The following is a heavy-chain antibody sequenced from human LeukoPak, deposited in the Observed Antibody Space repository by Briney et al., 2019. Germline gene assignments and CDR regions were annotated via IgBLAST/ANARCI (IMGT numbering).Heavy chain of an antibody. Sequence: GGSLRLSCAASGFTFSSYAMSWVRQAPGKGLEWVSAISGSGGSTYYADSVKGRFTISRDNSKNTLYLQMNSLRAEDTAVYYCAKYHVVVVPAAIWDYYYYYMDVWGKGTTVTVSS. CDR1: GFTFSSYA. CDR2: ISGSGGST. J-gene: IGHJ6*03. CDR3: AKYHVVVVPAAIWDYYYYYMDV. D-gene: IGHD2-2*01. V-gene: IGHV3-23*01.